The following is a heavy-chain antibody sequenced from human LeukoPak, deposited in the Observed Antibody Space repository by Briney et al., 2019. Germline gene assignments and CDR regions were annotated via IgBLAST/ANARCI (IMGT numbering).Heavy chain of an antibody. CDR1: EGTFSSYA. J-gene: IGHJ3*02. CDR2: IIPIFGTA. Sequence: SVKVSCKASEGTFSSYAISWVRQAPGQGLEWMGGIIPIFGTANYAQKFQGRVTITADESTSTAYMELSSLRSEDTAVYYCARRPNYYDSSGYVGAFEIWGQGTMVTVSS. D-gene: IGHD3-22*01. V-gene: IGHV1-69*01. CDR3: ARRPNYYDSSGYVGAFEI.